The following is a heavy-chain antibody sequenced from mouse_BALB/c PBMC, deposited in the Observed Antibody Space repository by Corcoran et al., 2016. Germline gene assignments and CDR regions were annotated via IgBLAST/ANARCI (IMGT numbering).Heavy chain of an antibody. CDR1: GFNIKDYY. Sequence: EVQLQQSGAELVRPGALVKLSCKASGFNIKDYYMHWVKQRPEQGLEWIGWIDPENGNTIYDPKFQGKASITADTSSNTAYLQLSSLTSEDTAVYYCARGYYGSSQRFAYWGQGTLVTVSA. J-gene: IGHJ3*01. CDR2: IDPENGNT. V-gene: IGHV14-1*02. D-gene: IGHD1-1*01. CDR3: ARGYYGSSQRFAY.